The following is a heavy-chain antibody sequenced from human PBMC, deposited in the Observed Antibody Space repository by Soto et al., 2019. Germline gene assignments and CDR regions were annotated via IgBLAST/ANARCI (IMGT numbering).Heavy chain of an antibody. Sequence: EVQLVESGGGLVQPGGSLRLSCAASRFTFSRYWMSWVRQAPGKGLEWVATINPDGSDRDYVDSVKGRFTISRDNARKSMYLQMNSLRVEDSAMYYCAPHGATSEEGFDYWGQGTLVTVSS. V-gene: IGHV3-7*01. J-gene: IGHJ4*02. CDR3: APHGATSEEGFDY. D-gene: IGHD5-12*01. CDR1: RFTFSRYW. CDR2: INPDGSDR.